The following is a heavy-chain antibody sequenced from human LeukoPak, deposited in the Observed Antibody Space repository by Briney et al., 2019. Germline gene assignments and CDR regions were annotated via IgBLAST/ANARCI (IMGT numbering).Heavy chain of an antibody. CDR3: LRENHDSGWSFDY. CDR2: INQGGSEK. Sequence: LSLTCAVSGASFSNYYSTWIRQSPGKGLEWVANINQGGSEKYYVDSVKGRFTISRDNAKNSLYLEMNSLRAEDTAVYYCLRENHDSGWSFDYWGQGTLVTVSS. CDR1: GASFSNYY. D-gene: IGHD3-22*01. V-gene: IGHV3-7*01. J-gene: IGHJ4*02.